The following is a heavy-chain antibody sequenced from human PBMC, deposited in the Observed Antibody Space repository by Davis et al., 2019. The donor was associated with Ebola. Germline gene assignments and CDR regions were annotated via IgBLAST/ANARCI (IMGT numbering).Heavy chain of an antibody. Sequence: GESLKISCAASGFTFSSYWMSWVRQAPGKGLEWVANIEQDESEEYYVDSVKGRFTISRDNAKNSLSLEMNSLRAEDTAVYYCARVGGSCYGYWGQGALVSVSS. J-gene: IGHJ4*02. D-gene: IGHD2-15*01. CDR1: GFTFSSYW. CDR3: ARVGGSCYGY. CDR2: IEQDESEE. V-gene: IGHV3-7*01.